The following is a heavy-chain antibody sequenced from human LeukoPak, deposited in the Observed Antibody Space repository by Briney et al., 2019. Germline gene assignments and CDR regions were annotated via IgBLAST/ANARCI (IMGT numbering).Heavy chain of an antibody. Sequence: ASVKVSCKASGYTFTGYFMHWVRQAPGQGLEWMGWINPNSGGTSYLQNFQGRVTMTRDTSISTAYMDLSRLRSDDTAVYYCARGRPGDYFDYWGQGTLVTVFS. CDR2: INPNSGGT. V-gene: IGHV1-2*02. J-gene: IGHJ4*02. CDR3: ARGRPGDYFDY. D-gene: IGHD6-25*01. CDR1: GYTFTGYF.